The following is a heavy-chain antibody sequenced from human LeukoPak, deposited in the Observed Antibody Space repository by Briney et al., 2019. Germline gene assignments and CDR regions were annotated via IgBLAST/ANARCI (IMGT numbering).Heavy chain of an antibody. V-gene: IGHV1-18*01. CDR3: LFGSGSYWFDP. CDR1: GYTFTSYG. CDR2: ISAYNGNT. D-gene: IGHD3-10*01. J-gene: IGHJ5*02. Sequence: GASVKVSCKASGYTFTSYGISWVRQAPGQGLEWMGWISAYNGNTNYAQKVQGRVTMTTDTSTSTAYMELSSLRSEDTAVYYCLFGSGSYWFDPWGQGTLVTVSS.